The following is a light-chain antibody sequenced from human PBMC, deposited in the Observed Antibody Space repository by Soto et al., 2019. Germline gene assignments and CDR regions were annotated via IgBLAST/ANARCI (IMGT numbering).Light chain of an antibody. V-gene: IGKV3-20*01. CDR2: AAS. CDR1: QSVTSNY. CDR3: QQYGRSPWT. Sequence: EIVLTQSPGTLSLSPGERAILSCRASQSVTSNYLAWYRQKPGQAPRLLIYAASTRATGITDRLSGSESGTGFTLTISGLEPEDFAVYYCQQYGRSPWTFGHGIKLEIK. J-gene: IGKJ1*01.